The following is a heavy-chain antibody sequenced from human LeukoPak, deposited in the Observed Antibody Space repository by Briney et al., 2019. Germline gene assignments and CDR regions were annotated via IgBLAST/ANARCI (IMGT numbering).Heavy chain of an antibody. V-gene: IGHV4-39*01. CDR1: GGSISSSSYY. J-gene: IGHJ4*02. CDR3: ARGPNYYGSGRGNY. Sequence: SETLSLTCTVSGGSISSSSYYWGWIRQPPGKGLEWIGSIYYSGSTYYNPSLKSRVTISVDTSKNQFSLKLSSVTAADTAVYYCARGPNYYGSGRGNYWGQGTLVTVSS. CDR2: IYYSGST. D-gene: IGHD3-10*01.